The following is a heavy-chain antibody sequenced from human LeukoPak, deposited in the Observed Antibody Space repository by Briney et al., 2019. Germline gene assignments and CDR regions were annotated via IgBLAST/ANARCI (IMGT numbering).Heavy chain of an antibody. CDR3: ARDRPGGSSLDY. CDR2: INAGNGNT. D-gene: IGHD6-13*01. V-gene: IGHV1-3*01. Sequence: ASVKVSCKASGYTFTSYAKHWVRQAPGQRLEWMGWINAGNGNTKYSQKFQGRVIITRDTSASTAYMELSSLRSEDTAVYYCARDRPGGSSLDYWGQGILVTVSS. CDR1: GYTFTSYA. J-gene: IGHJ4*02.